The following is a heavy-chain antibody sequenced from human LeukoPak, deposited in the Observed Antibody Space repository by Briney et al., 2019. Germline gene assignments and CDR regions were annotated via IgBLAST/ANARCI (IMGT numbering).Heavy chain of an antibody. CDR1: GGTFSSYA. CDR2: IIPIFGTA. Sequence: ASVKVSCKASGGTFSSYAISWVRQAPGQGLEWMGGIIPIFGTANYAQKFQGRVTITADESTSTAYMELSSLRSEDTAVYYCARDLGYCSSTTCQRPYYYYMDVWGKGTTVTVSS. D-gene: IGHD2-2*01. J-gene: IGHJ6*03. V-gene: IGHV1-69*13. CDR3: ARDLGYCSSTTCQRPYYYYMDV.